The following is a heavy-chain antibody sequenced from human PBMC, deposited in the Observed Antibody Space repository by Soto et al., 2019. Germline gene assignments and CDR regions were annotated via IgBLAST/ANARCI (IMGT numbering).Heavy chain of an antibody. Sequence: GSLRLSCAASGVTCSNYWMSWVRQAPGKGLEWVANIKQDGSDKYYVDSVKGRFTISRDSAKNSLILQMNSLRPEDSAVYYCARDRWAEVDTTWLYPWGQGT. CDR3: ARDRWAEVDTTWLYP. V-gene: IGHV3-7*03. CDR1: GVTCSNYW. D-gene: IGHD1-1*01. CDR2: IKQDGSDK. J-gene: IGHJ5*02.